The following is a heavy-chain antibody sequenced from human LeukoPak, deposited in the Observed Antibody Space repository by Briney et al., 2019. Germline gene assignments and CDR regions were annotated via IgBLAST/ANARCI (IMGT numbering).Heavy chain of an antibody. CDR3: ARAQLLTAPAGTFADN. CDR2: INPNSGGT. CDR1: GYTFTGYY. V-gene: IGHV1-2*02. D-gene: IGHD6-13*01. Sequence: GASVKVSCKASGYTFTGYYMHWVRQAPGQGLEWMGWINPNSGGTNYAQKFQGRVTMTRDTSINTAYMEMSGLTSDDTAVYYCARAQLLTAPAGTFADNWGQGTLVTVSS. J-gene: IGHJ4*02.